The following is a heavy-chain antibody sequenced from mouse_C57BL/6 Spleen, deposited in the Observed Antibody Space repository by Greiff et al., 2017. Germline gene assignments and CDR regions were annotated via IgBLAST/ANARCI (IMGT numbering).Heavy chain of an antibody. Sequence: QVQLQQPGAELVRPGTSVKLSCKASGYTFTSYWMHWVKQRPGQGLEWIGVIDPSDSYTTYNQKFKGKATLTVDTSSSTAYMQLSSLTSEDSAVYYCARPGYYGSSSAWFAYWGQGTLVTVSA. V-gene: IGHV1-59*01. CDR2: IDPSDSYT. D-gene: IGHD1-1*01. CDR3: ARPGYYGSSSAWFAY. J-gene: IGHJ3*01. CDR1: GYTFTSYW.